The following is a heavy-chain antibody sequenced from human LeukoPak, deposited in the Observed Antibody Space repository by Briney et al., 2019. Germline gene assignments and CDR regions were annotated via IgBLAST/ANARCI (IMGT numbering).Heavy chain of an antibody. V-gene: IGHV3-23*01. CDR2: VSGSGGST. CDR3: AKDQDYWYFDL. J-gene: IGHJ2*01. CDR1: GFTFSIYA. Sequence: GGSLRLSCAASGFTFSIYAMRWVRQAPGKGLEWVSAVSGSGGSTHYADSVKGRFTISRDNSKNTLYLQMNSLRAEDTAVYYCAKDQDYWYFDLWGRGTLVTVSS.